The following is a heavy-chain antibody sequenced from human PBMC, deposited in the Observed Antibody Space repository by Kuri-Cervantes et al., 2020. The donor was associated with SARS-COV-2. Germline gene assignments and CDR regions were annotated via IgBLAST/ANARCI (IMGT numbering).Heavy chain of an antibody. Sequence: GGSLRLSCAASGFTFSSYSMNWVRQAPGKGLEWVSSISSSSSYIYYADSVKGRFTISRDNSKNTLYLQMNSLRAEDTAVYYCAKDLGEDVVGPNDYWGQGTLVTVSS. CDR1: GFTFSSYS. J-gene: IGHJ4*02. D-gene: IGHD2-15*01. CDR3: AKDLGEDVVGPNDY. CDR2: ISSSSSYI. V-gene: IGHV3-21*01.